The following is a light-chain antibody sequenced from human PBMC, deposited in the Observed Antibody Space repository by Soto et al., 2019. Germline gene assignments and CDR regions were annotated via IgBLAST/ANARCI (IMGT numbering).Light chain of an antibody. Sequence: QSALTQPASVSGSPGQSITISCTGTRSDIGNYNYVSWYQHLPGKAPKLMIYDVGSRPSGVSSRFSGSKSGNTASLAISGLQAEDEADYYCNSYREDHTRFYVFGTGTKVTVL. CDR3: NSYREDHTRFYV. V-gene: IGLV2-14*03. CDR1: RSDIGNYNY. J-gene: IGLJ1*01. CDR2: DVG.